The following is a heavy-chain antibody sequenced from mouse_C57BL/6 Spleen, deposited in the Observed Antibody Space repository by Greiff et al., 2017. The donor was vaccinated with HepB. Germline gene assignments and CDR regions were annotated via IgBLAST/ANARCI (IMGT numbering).Heavy chain of an antibody. J-gene: IGHJ4*01. Sequence: EVKVVESEGGLVQPGSSMKLSCTASGFTFSDYYMAWVRQVPEKGLEWVANINYDGSSTYYLDSLKSRFIISRDNAKNILYLQMSSLKSEDTATYYCARLIYDGSMDYWGQGTSVTVSS. CDR2: INYDGSST. CDR1: GFTFSDYY. D-gene: IGHD2-3*01. V-gene: IGHV5-16*01. CDR3: ARLIYDGSMDY.